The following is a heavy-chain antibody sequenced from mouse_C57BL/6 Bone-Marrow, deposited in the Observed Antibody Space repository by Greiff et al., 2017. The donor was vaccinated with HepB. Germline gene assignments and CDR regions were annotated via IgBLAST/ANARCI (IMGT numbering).Heavy chain of an antibody. CDR2: IDPNSGGT. V-gene: IGHV1-72*01. D-gene: IGHD2-4*01. CDR3: ARYDYDGWYFDV. Sequence: GRRRRPGAGRGRAGAAGGRGGKGSGYTVAGCGRGGVEQRPGRGLEWIGRIDPNSGGTKYNEKFKSKATLTVDKPSSTAYMQLSSLTSEDSAVYYCARYDYDGWYFDVWGTGTTVTVSS. J-gene: IGHJ1*03. CDR1: GYTVAGCG.